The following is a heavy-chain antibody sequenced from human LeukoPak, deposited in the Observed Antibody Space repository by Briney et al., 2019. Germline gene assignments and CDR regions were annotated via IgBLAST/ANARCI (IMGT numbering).Heavy chain of an antibody. D-gene: IGHD3-22*01. V-gene: IGHV1-2*02. J-gene: IGHJ4*02. CDR2: INPNSGGT. CDR3: ARDLWNFYDDRGYYRDFDY. Sequence: GASVKVSCKASGYTFTGYYMHWVRQAPGQGLEWMGWINPNSGGTNYAQKFQGRVTMTRDTSISTAYMELSRLRSDDMAVYYCARDLWNFYDDRGYYRDFDYWGQGTLVTVSP. CDR1: GYTFTGYY.